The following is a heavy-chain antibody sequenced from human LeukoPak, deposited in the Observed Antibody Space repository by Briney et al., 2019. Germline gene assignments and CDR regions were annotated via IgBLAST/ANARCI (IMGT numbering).Heavy chain of an antibody. Sequence: GGSLRLSCAASGFTFSSYSMNWVRQAPGKGLEWVSYISSSSTIYYADSVKGRFTISRDNAKNSLYLQMNSLRAEDTAVYYCARQQGLQNLNFDYWGQGTLVTVSS. J-gene: IGHJ4*02. CDR2: ISSSSTI. D-gene: IGHD4-11*01. CDR3: ARQQGLQNLNFDY. CDR1: GFTFSSYS. V-gene: IGHV3-48*01.